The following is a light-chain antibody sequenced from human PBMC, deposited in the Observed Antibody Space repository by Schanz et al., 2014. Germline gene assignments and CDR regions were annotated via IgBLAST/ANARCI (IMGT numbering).Light chain of an antibody. V-gene: IGLV2-8*01. Sequence: QSALTQPASVSGSPGQSITISCTGTNSNVGGYDYVSWYQQHPGKAPKLMIYEVTKRPSGVPDRFSGSKSGNTASLTVSGLQAEDEADYYCSSYGGNLGVFGTGTKLTV. CDR2: EVT. J-gene: IGLJ1*01. CDR3: SSYGGNLGV. CDR1: NSNVGGYDY.